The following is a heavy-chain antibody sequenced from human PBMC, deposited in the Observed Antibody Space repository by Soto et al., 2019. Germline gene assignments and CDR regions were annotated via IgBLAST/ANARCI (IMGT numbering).Heavy chain of an antibody. V-gene: IGHV4-59*08. J-gene: IGHJ6*03. D-gene: IGHD3-3*01. CDR3: ARRYYDFWSGYYSPHLGYYYYMDV. CDR2: IYYSGST. Sequence: SETLSLTCTVSGGSISSYYLSWIRQPPGKGLEWIGYIYYSGSTYYNPSLKSRVTISVDTSKNQFSLKLSSVTAADTAVYYCARRYYDFWSGYYSPHLGYYYYMDVWGKGTTVTVSS. CDR1: GGSISSYY.